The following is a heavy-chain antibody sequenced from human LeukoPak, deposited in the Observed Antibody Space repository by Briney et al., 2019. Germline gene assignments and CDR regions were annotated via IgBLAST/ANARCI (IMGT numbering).Heavy chain of an antibody. D-gene: IGHD2/OR15-2a*01. CDR2: IYYSGST. V-gene: IGHV4-59*08. Sequence: SETLSLTCTVSGGGSMSNYYWSWIRQPPGKGLEWIGYIYYSGSTNYNPSLESRVTISIDTSKNQFSLKLSSVTAADTAVYYYARHEGPAYLIRDSFDIWGQGTMVTVSS. CDR3: ARHEGPAYLIRDSFDI. CDR1: GGGSMSNYY. J-gene: IGHJ3*02.